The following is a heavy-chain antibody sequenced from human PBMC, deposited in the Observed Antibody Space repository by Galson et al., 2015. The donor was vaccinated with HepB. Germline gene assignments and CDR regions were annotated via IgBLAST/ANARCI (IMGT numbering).Heavy chain of an antibody. Sequence: LRLSCAASGFTVDDYTMHWVRQAPGKGLEWVSLISWDGSITHYADAVKGRFTISRDNSENSLSLQMNSLRTEDTALYYCAKAYIGYCSDTRCYGNYGMDVWGQGTTVTVSS. CDR2: ISWDGSIT. D-gene: IGHD2-2*01. J-gene: IGHJ6*02. CDR3: AKAYIGYCSDTRCYGNYGMDV. V-gene: IGHV3-43*01. CDR1: GFTVDDYT.